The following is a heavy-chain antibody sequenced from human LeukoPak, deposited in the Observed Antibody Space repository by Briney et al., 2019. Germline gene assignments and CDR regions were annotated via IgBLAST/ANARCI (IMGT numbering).Heavy chain of an antibody. Sequence: AASVKVSCKASGYTFTSYYMHWVRQAPGQGLEWVGWINPNSGATKYSQNFQGRVAMTRDTSITTAYMELSRLRSDDTALYYCATGHSYGPGWHFDLWGRGTLVTVSS. J-gene: IGHJ2*01. CDR3: ATGHSYGPGWHFDL. CDR2: INPNSGAT. D-gene: IGHD5-18*01. CDR1: GYTFTSYY. V-gene: IGHV1-2*02.